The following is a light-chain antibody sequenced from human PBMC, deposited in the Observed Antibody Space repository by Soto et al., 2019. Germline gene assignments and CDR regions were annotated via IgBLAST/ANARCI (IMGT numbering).Light chain of an antibody. CDR1: SGHSSYA. CDR2: LKGDGSH. V-gene: IGLV4-69*01. CDR3: QTWGTGIVV. J-gene: IGLJ3*02. Sequence: QSVLTQSPSASASLGASVKLTCTLSSGHSSYAIAWHRQQPERGPRYLMKLKGDGSHNKGDGIPDRFSGSSSGAERYLTISSLQSEDEADYYCQTWGTGIVVFGGGTKVTVL.